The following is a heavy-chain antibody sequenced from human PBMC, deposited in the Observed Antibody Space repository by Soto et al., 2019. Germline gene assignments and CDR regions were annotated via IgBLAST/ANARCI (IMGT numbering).Heavy chain of an antibody. J-gene: IGHJ5*02. V-gene: IGHV3-7*01. CDR2: IKQDGSEK. CDR3: ASLLEPFRLNWFDP. CDR1: GFTFSSYW. Sequence: GGSLRLSCAASGFTFSSYWMSWVRQAPGKGLEWVANIKQDGSEKYYVDSVKGRFTISRDNAKNSLYLQMNSLRAEDTAVYYCASLLEPFRLNWFDPWGQGTLVTVSS. D-gene: IGHD1-1*01.